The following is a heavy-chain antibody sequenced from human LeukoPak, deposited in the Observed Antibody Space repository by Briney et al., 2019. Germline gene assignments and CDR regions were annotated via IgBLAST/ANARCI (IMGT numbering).Heavy chain of an antibody. CDR2: IYTSGST. CDR3: ARSSRRIAAAAGWFDP. D-gene: IGHD6-13*01. Sequence: SETLSLTCTVSGGSISSYYWSWIRQPAGKGLEWIGRIYTSGSTNYNPSFKSRVTMSVDTSKNQFSLKLSSVTAADTAVYYCARSSRRIAAAAGWFDPWGQGTLVTVSS. V-gene: IGHV4-4*07. CDR1: GGSISSYY. J-gene: IGHJ5*02.